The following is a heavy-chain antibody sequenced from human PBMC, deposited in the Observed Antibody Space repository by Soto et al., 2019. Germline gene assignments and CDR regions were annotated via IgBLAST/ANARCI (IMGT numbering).Heavy chain of an antibody. CDR1: GFTFDDYA. D-gene: IGHD3-9*01. Sequence: GGSLRLSCAASGFTFDDYAMHWVRQAPGKGLEWVSGISWNSGSIGYADSVKGRFTISRDNAKNSLYLQMNSLRAEDTALYYCAKDTPIRYFDWLLSSWGQGTLVTVSS. CDR3: AKDTPIRYFDWLLSS. J-gene: IGHJ5*02. CDR2: ISWNSGSI. V-gene: IGHV3-9*01.